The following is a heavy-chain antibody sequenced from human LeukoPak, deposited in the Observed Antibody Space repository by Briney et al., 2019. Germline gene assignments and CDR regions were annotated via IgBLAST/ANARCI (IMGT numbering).Heavy chain of an antibody. Sequence: GGSLRLSCAASGFTFSSYWMSWVRQAPGKGLEWVSVIYSGGSTYYADSVKGRFTISRDNSKNTLYLQMNSLRAEDTAVYYCARRGSAKAFDDWGQGTLVTVSS. J-gene: IGHJ4*02. V-gene: IGHV3-66*04. CDR3: ARRGSAKAFDD. CDR1: GFTFSSYW. CDR2: IYSGGST. D-gene: IGHD3-10*01.